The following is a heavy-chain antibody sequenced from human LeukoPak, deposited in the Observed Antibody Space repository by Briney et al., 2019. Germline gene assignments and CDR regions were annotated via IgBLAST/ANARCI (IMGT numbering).Heavy chain of an antibody. CDR3: ARRFGSSSSGGYYYYYYMDV. CDR2: TYYRSKWYN. Sequence: SQTLSLTCAISGDSVSSNSAAWNWIRQSPSRGLEWLGRTYYRSKWYNDYAVSVKSRITINPDTSKNQFSLQLNSVTPEDTAVYYCARRFGSSSSGGYYYYYYMDVWGKGTTVTVSS. D-gene: IGHD6-6*01. CDR1: GDSVSSNSAA. J-gene: IGHJ6*03. V-gene: IGHV6-1*01.